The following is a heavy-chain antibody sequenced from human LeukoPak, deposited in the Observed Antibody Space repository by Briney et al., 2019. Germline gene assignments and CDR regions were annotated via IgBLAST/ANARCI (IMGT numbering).Heavy chain of an antibody. V-gene: IGHV1-18*01. CDR3: ARGSSSWLVRYGWFDP. J-gene: IGHJ5*02. Sequence: ASVKVSCKASGYTFTSYGISWVRQAPGQGLEWMGWISAYNGNTNYAQKLQGRVTMTTDTSTSTAYMELRSLRSDDTAVYYCARGSSSWLVRYGWFDPWGQGTLVTVSS. D-gene: IGHD6-13*01. CDR2: ISAYNGNT. CDR1: GYTFTSYG.